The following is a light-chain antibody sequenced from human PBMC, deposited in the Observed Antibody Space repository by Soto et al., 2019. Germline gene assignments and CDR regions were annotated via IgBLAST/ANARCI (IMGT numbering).Light chain of an antibody. Sequence: QSVLTQPASVSGSPGQSITISCTGTSSDVGSYNLVSWYQQHPGKAPKLMIYEGSKRPSGVSNRFSGSKSGNTASLTISGLQAEDEAEYYCCSYAGSSIFVVFGGGTKLTVL. CDR1: SSDVGSYNL. CDR3: CSYAGSSIFVV. CDR2: EGS. J-gene: IGLJ2*01. V-gene: IGLV2-23*01.